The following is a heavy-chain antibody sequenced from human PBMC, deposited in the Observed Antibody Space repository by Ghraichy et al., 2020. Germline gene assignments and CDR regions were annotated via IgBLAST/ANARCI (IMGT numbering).Heavy chain of an antibody. J-gene: IGHJ4*02. Sequence: SETLSLTCTVSGDSISSSNYYWDWIRQPPGKGLEWIGNIYYSGSSYYNPSLKSRVTMSVDTSKNQFSLKLTSVTAADTAVYYCARHSRAAAGRLFDYWGQGILVTVSS. CDR1: GDSISSSNYY. CDR3: ARHSRAAAGRLFDY. D-gene: IGHD6-13*01. V-gene: IGHV4-39*01. CDR2: IYYSGSS.